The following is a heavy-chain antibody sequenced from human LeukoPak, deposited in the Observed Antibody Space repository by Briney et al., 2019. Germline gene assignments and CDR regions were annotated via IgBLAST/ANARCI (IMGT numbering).Heavy chain of an antibody. CDR3: GEVLTNKWFFAS. CDR1: GFTFSTCA. J-gene: IGHJ4*02. V-gene: IGHV3-30*18. D-gene: IGHD3-22*01. Sequence: PGGSLRLSCAASGFTFSTCAMHWVRQAPGKGLEWVAFISFEGSRKYYADSVKGRITISRDNSKNALYLQMNSLRGEDTAVYYCGEVLTNKWFFASGGQEPLVTVS. CDR2: ISFEGSRK.